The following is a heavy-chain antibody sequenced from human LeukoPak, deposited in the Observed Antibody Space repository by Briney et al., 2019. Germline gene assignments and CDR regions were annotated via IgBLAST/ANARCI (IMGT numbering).Heavy chain of an antibody. J-gene: IGHJ4*02. D-gene: IGHD6-19*01. CDR1: GYTFTSYG. V-gene: IGHV1-18*03. CDR2: ISAYNGNT. Sequence: GASVKVSCKASGYTFTSYGISWVRQAPGQRLEWMGWISAYNGNTNYAQKLQGRVTMTTDTSTSTAERELRSLTSDDMAFYYCARDYSSGWYAFDHWGQGTLVTVSS. CDR3: ARDYSSGWYAFDH.